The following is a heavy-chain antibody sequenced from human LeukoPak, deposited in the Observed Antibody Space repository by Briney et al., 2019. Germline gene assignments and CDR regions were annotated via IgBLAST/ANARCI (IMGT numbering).Heavy chain of an antibody. CDR3: AREGYNGGNYGY. CDR2: IYYSGST. J-gene: IGHJ4*02. Sequence: PSETLSLTCTVSGGSISSGDYYWSWTRRPPGKGLEWSGYIYYSGSTYYNPSLKSRVTISVDTSKNQFSLKLSSVTAADTAVYYCAREGYNGGNYGYWGQGTLVTVSS. D-gene: IGHD4-23*01. V-gene: IGHV4-30-4*08. CDR1: GGSISSGDYY.